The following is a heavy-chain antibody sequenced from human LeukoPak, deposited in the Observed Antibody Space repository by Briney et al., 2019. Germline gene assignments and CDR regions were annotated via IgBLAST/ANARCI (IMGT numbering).Heavy chain of an antibody. J-gene: IGHJ4*02. Sequence: ASVTVSCKASGGTFSSYAISWVRQAPGQGLEWMGGIIPIFGTANYAQKFQGRVTITADESTSTAYMELSSLRSEDTAVYYCAREDSSSSLVDYWGQGTLVTVSS. V-gene: IGHV1-69*13. CDR2: IIPIFGTA. CDR1: GGTFSSYA. D-gene: IGHD6-6*01. CDR3: AREDSSSSLVDY.